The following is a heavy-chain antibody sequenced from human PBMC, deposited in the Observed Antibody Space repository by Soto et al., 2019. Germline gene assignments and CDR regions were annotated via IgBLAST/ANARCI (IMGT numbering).Heavy chain of an antibody. D-gene: IGHD6-19*01. CDR3: ARVPYSSGWYEADDAFDI. CDR2: IYYSGST. V-gene: IGHV4-59*08. Sequence: SETLSLTCTVSGGAISRYYWSWIRQPPGKGLEWIGYIYYSGSTNYNPSLKSRVTISVDTSKNQFSLKLSSVTAADTAVYYCARVPYSSGWYEADDAFDIWGQGTMVTVSS. J-gene: IGHJ3*02. CDR1: GGAISRYY.